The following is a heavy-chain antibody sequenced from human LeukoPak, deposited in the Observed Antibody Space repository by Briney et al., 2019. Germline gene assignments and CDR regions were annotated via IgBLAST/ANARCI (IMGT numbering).Heavy chain of an antibody. CDR2: INHSGST. CDR1: GGSFSGYY. D-gene: IGHD2-15*01. CDR3: ARVAPYIVVVVAATRVGAFDI. J-gene: IGHJ3*02. V-gene: IGHV4-34*01. Sequence: SETLSLTCAVYGGSFSGYYWSWIRQPPGKGLERIGEINHSGSTNYNPSLKGRVTISVDTSKNQFSLKLSSVTAADTAVYYCARVAPYIVVVVAATRVGAFDIWGQGTMVTVSS.